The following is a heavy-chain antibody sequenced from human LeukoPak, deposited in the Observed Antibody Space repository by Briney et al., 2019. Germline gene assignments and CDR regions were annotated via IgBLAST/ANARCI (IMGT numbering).Heavy chain of an antibody. CDR2: ISSSRSII. V-gene: IGHV3-48*01. J-gene: IGHJ4*02. Sequence: GGSLRLSCAASGFTFSSYSMNWVRQAPGKGLEWVSYISSSRSIIYYADSVKGRFTISRDNAKNSLYLQMNSLRAEDTAVYYCARGGHYDYVWGRYRQKDGFGYWGQGTLVTVSS. CDR1: GFTFSSYS. CDR3: ARGGHYDYVWGRYRQKDGFGY. D-gene: IGHD3-16*02.